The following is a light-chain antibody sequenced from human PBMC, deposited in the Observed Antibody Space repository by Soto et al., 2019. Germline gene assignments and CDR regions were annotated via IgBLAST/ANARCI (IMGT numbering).Light chain of an antibody. J-gene: IGLJ3*02. CDR2: DVS. CDR3: SSYGASSTL. CDR1: SSDIGGYNY. V-gene: IGLV2-14*03. Sequence: QSVLTQPASVSGSPGQSITISCTGSSSDIGGYNYVSWYQQHPGKAPQLMIYDVSYRPSGISDRFSGSKSGNTASLTISGFQPKDEADYYCSSYGASSTLFGGGTQLT.